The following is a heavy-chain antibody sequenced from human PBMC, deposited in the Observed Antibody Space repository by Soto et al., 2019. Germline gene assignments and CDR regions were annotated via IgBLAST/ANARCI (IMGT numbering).Heavy chain of an antibody. J-gene: IGHJ4*02. CDR3: ARGSGGYCSGGSCYYFDY. V-gene: IGHV1-8*01. CDR2: MNPNSGNT. Sequence: ASVKVSCKASGYTFTSYDINWVRQATGQGLEWMGWMNPNSGNTGYAQKFQGRVTMTRNTSISTAYMELSSLRSEDTAVYYCARGSGGYCSGGSCYYFDYWGQGTLVTVSS. CDR1: GYTFTSYD. D-gene: IGHD2-15*01.